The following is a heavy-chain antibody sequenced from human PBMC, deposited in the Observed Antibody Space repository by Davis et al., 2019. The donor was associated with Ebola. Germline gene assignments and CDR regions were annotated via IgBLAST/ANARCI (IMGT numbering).Heavy chain of an antibody. CDR3: ARGGYCISTSCYLYYYYGMDV. D-gene: IGHD2-2*03. V-gene: IGHV4-59*12. Sequence: SETLSLTCTVSGGSISSYYWSWIRQPPGKGLEWIGYIHYSGSTNYNPSLKSRVTISVDTSKNQFSLKLSSVTAADTAVYYCARGGYCISTSCYLYYYYGMDVWGQGTTVTVSS. CDR1: GGSISSYY. CDR2: IHYSGST. J-gene: IGHJ6*02.